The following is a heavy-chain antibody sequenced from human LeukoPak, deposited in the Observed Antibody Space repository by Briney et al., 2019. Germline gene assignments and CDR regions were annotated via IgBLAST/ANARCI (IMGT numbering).Heavy chain of an antibody. CDR3: ASHDCYDSSGYYYPLDY. Sequence: PGGSLRLSCAASRFTFSSYAMSWVRQAPGKGLEWVSAISSSGSTIYYADSVKGRFTISRDNAKNSLYLQMNSLRAEDTAVYYCASHDCYDSSGYYYPLDYWGQGTLVTVSS. V-gene: IGHV3-48*04. CDR1: RFTFSSYA. CDR2: ISSSGSTI. D-gene: IGHD3-22*01. J-gene: IGHJ4*02.